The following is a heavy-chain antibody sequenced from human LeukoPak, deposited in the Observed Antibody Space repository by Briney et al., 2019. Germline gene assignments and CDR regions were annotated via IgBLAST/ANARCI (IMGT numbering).Heavy chain of an antibody. CDR3: ARLGHGDSGNAFDI. D-gene: IGHD4-17*01. Sequence: SETLSLTCTVSGGSISSYYWSWIRQPPGKGLEWIGYIYNSGSTTYNPSLKSRVTISVDTSKNHFSLKLSPVTAADTAVYYCARLGHGDSGNAFDIWGQGTLVTVSS. CDR1: GGSISSYY. J-gene: IGHJ3*02. V-gene: IGHV4-59*08. CDR2: IYNSGST.